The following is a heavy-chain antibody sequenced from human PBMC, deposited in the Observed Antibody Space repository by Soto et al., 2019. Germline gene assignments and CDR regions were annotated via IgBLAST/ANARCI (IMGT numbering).Heavy chain of an antibody. CDR2: IWYDGSNK. CDR1: GFTFSSYG. D-gene: IGHD2-15*01. V-gene: IGHV3-33*01. CDR3: ARGPSVVVVAAPADY. Sequence: QVQLVESGGGVVQPGRSLRLSCAASGFTFSSYGMHWVRQAPGKGLEWVAVIWYDGSNKYYADSVKGRFTISRDNSKNTLYLQMNSLRAEDTAVYYCARGPSVVVVAAPADYWGQGTLVTVSS. J-gene: IGHJ4*02.